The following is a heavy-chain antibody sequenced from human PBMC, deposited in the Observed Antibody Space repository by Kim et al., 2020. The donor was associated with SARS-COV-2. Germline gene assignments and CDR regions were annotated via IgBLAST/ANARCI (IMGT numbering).Heavy chain of an antibody. CDR2: ITGSSGSR. J-gene: IGHJ3*02. CDR3: AKLGVGDSYLHAFHI. Sequence: GGSLRLSCAASGFPFSTNAMTWVRQAPGKGLQWVSTITGSSGSRYYADSVKGRFTISRDNSRNTLYLQMNSLRDEDTAVYYCAKLGVGDSYLHAFHIWGQGTLVAASA. CDR1: GFPFSTNA. D-gene: IGHD3-22*01. V-gene: IGHV3-23*01.